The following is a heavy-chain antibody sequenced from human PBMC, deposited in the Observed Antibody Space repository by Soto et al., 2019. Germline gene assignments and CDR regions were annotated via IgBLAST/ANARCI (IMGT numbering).Heavy chain of an antibody. CDR2: IYYSGST. Sequence: SETLSLTCTVSGGSISSGGYYWSWIRQHPGKGLEWIGYIYYSGSTYYNPSLKSRVTISVDTSKNQFSLKLSSVTAADTAVYYCASSLWFGESYFDYWGQGTLVTVSS. J-gene: IGHJ4*02. V-gene: IGHV4-31*03. CDR3: ASSLWFGESYFDY. D-gene: IGHD3-10*01. CDR1: GGSISSGGYY.